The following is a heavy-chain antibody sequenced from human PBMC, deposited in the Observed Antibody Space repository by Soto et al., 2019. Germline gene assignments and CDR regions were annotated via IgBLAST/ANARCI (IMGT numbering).Heavy chain of an antibody. J-gene: IGHJ4*02. V-gene: IGHV3-23*01. CDR3: AKDGGFSSSPSYFHY. CDR2: ISGSGAGT. CDR1: GFTFNIYA. D-gene: IGHD6-6*01. Sequence: LKISCAASGFTFNIYAMSWVRQAPGKGLEWVSSISGSGAGTYYADSVKGRFTIPRDNSKNTLYVQLNSLRADDTAVYYCAKDGGFSSSPSYFHYWGQGTLVTVSS.